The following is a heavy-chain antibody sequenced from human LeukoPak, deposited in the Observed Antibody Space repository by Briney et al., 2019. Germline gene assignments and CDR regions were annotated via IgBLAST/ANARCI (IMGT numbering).Heavy chain of an antibody. CDR1: VGSITTTNY. Sequence: KASETLSLTCGVSVGSITTTNYWSWVRQPPGGGLEWIGEVSLAGRTRYNPSLKNRVNISIDESKNHLYLNLASVTAADTAVYYCSREIGPFCPFGHWGQGTLVAVT. J-gene: IGHJ4*02. CDR2: VSLAGRT. D-gene: IGHD3-16*01. CDR3: SREIGPFCPFGH. V-gene: IGHV4-4*02.